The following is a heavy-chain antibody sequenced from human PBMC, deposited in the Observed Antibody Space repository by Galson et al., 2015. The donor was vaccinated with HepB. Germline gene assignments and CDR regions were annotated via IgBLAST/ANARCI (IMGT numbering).Heavy chain of an antibody. CDR1: GGSFSGYY. Sequence: SETLSLTCAVYGGSFSGYYWSWIRQPPGKGLEWIGEINHSGSTNYNPSLKSRVTISVDTSKNQFSLKLSSVTAADTAVYYCARGPLYYYGSGSYYKAWGQGTLVTVSS. CDR3: ARGPLYYYGSGSYYKA. CDR2: INHSGST. J-gene: IGHJ5*02. D-gene: IGHD3-10*01. V-gene: IGHV4-34*01.